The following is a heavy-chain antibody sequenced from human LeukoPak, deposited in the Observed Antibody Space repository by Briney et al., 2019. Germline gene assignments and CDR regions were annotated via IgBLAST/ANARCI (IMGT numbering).Heavy chain of an antibody. V-gene: IGHV3-21*01. CDR2: ISSSSSYI. CDR1: GFTFSSYS. Sequence: GGSLRLSCAASGFTFSSYSMNWVRQAPGKGLEWVSSISSSSSYIYYADSVKGRFTISRDNAKNSLYLQMNSLRAEDTAVYYCARDPEPTYYDILTGYFAHALDIWGQGTMVTVSS. J-gene: IGHJ3*02. CDR3: ARDPEPTYYDILTGYFAHALDI. D-gene: IGHD3-9*01.